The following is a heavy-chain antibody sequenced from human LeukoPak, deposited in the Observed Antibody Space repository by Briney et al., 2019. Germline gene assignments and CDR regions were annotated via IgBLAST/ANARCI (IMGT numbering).Heavy chain of an antibody. D-gene: IGHD5-18*01. CDR1: GFTFSSYG. CDR2: IWYDGSNK. CDR3: ARDLLAMGAYNWFDP. Sequence: GGSLRPSCAASGFTFSSYGMHWVRQAPGKGLEWVAVIWYDGSNKYYADSVKGRFTISRDNSKNTLYLQMNSLRAEDTAVYYCARDLLAMGAYNWFDPWGQGTLVTVSS. V-gene: IGHV3-33*01. J-gene: IGHJ5*02.